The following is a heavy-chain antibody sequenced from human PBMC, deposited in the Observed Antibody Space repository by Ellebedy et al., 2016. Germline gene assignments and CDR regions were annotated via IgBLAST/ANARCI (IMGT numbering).Heavy chain of an antibody. J-gene: IGHJ4*02. CDR1: GFTFSGYS. CDR2: ISGSSGTI. D-gene: IGHD3-10*01. CDR3: ARKGYAILWFGEPPDY. Sequence: GESLKISCAASGFTFSGYSMNWVRQAPGKGLEWLSYISGSSGTIYDADSVKGRFTISRDNAKNSLYLQMNSLRAEDTAVYYCARKGYAILWFGEPPDYWGQGTLVTVSS. V-gene: IGHV3-48*04.